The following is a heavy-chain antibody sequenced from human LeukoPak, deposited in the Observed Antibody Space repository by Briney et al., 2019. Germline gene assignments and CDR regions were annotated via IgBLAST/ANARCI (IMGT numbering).Heavy chain of an antibody. CDR2: IYPRDGST. CDR1: GYTFTSNY. CDR3: ARDQEGFDY. Sequence: ASVKVSCKASGYTFTSNYIHWVRKAPGQGLEWKGMIYPRDGSTSYAQKFQGRVTVTRDTSTSTVHMELSGLRSEDTAVYYCARDQEGFDYWGQGTLVTVSS. V-gene: IGHV1-46*01. J-gene: IGHJ4*02.